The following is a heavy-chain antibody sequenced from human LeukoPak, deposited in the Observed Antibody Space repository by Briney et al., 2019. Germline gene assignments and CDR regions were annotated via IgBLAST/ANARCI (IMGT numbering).Heavy chain of an antibody. CDR2: IYYSGST. J-gene: IGHJ4*02. Sequence: SETLSLTCTVSGGSISSYYWSWIRQPPGKGLEWIGYIYYSGSTNYNPSLKSRVTISVDTSKNQFSLKLSSVTAADTAVYYCARVSGSRSWWRLDYWGQGTLVTVSS. CDR1: GGSISSYY. CDR3: ARVSGSRSWWRLDY. D-gene: IGHD6-13*01. V-gene: IGHV4-59*01.